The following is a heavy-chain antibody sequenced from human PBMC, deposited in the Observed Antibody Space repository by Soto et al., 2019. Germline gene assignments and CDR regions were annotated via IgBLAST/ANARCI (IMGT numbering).Heavy chain of an antibody. D-gene: IGHD3-22*01. J-gene: IGHJ4*02. CDR1: GFTFSDYY. CDR2: ISSSSSYT. Sequence: QVQLVESGGGLVTPGGSLRLSCAASGFTFSDYYMSWIRQAPGKGLEWVSYISSSSSYTNYADSVKGRFTISRDNAQNSLYLQMNSLRGEETAVYYCAREGGDYYDSSGADYWGQGTLVTVSS. V-gene: IGHV3-11*06. CDR3: AREGGDYYDSSGADY.